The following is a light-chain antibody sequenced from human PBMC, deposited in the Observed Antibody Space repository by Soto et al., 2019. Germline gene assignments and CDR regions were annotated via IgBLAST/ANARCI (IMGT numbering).Light chain of an antibody. CDR3: SSYAVTNIFV. V-gene: IGLV2-8*01. CDR1: SSDVGGYNY. CDR2: EVS. Sequence: QSALTQPPSASGSPGQSVTISCTGTSSDVGGYNYVSWYQQHPGKAPKVIIYEVSKRPSGVPDRFSGSKSGSTASLTVSGLQAEDQAAYYCSSYAVTNIFVFGTGTKVTVL. J-gene: IGLJ1*01.